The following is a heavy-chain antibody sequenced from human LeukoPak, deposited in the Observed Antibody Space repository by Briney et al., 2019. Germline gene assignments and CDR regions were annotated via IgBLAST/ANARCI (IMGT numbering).Heavy chain of an antibody. CDR1: GGSISRGDYY. V-gene: IGHV4-61*08. CDR2: IYYRGTT. D-gene: IGHD3-10*01. CDR3: ARVGPVTMARGVMDYYSYAMDV. J-gene: IGHJ6*02. Sequence: PSETLSLTCTISGGSISRGDYYWSWIRQPPGKGLEWVGQIYYRGTTNYNPSLKSRVTISVDTSKNQLSLKLSSVTAADTAVYYCARVGPVTMARGVMDYYSYAMDVWGQGTTVTVSS.